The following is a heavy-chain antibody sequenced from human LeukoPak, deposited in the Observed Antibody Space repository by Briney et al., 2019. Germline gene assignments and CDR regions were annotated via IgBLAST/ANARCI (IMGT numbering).Heavy chain of an antibody. J-gene: IGHJ4*02. V-gene: IGHV4-39*01. CDR1: GGSISSSSYF. CDR3: ARQMNTVTADY. Sequence: PSETLSLTCTVSGGSISSSSYFWGWIRQPPGKGLEWIGSIFYSGSTYYNPSLNSRVTISIDTSKNQFSLRLGSVTAADTAVYYCARQMNTVTADYWGQGTLVTVSS. CDR2: IFYSGST. D-gene: IGHD4-17*01.